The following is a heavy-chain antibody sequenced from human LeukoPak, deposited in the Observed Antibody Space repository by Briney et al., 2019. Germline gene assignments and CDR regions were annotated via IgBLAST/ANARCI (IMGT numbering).Heavy chain of an antibody. Sequence: GGSLRLSCAASGFTFSSYEMNWVRQAPGKGLEWVSYIDDSGSSIYYADSVKGRFTISRDNAKSSLYLQMNSLRAEDTAVYYCARDRTVGVPGTLQFDFWGQGTLVTVSS. CDR3: ARDRTVGVPGTLQFDF. D-gene: IGHD6-19*01. V-gene: IGHV3-48*03. CDR2: IDDSGSSI. CDR1: GFTFSSYE. J-gene: IGHJ4*02.